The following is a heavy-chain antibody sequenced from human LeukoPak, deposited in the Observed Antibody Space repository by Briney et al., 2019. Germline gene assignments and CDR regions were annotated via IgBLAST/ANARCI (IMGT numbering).Heavy chain of an antibody. J-gene: IGHJ3*02. CDR3: ARAHPLTGDDAFDI. CDR2: INPNSGGT. V-gene: IGHV1-2*06. CDR1: GYTFTGYY. D-gene: IGHD7-27*01. Sequence: ASVKVSCKASGYTFTGYYMHWVRQAPGQGLEWMGRINPNSGGTDYAQKFQGRVTMTRDTSISTAYMELSRLRSDDTAVYYRARAHPLTGDDAFDIWGQGTMVTVSS.